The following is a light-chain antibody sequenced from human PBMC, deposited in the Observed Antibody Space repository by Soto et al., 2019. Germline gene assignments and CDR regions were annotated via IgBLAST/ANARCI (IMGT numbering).Light chain of an antibody. V-gene: IGLV1-40*01. CDR1: GATSD. CDR2: DNK. CDR3: QSFDRSLSALYV. Sequence: QSVLTQPPSVSGAPGQRVTISCIGATSDVHWYQHLPGAAPKLLIYDNKNRPSGVPDRFSGSRSGTSASLAITGLQAEDEADYYCQSFDRSLSALYVFGTGTKVTVL. J-gene: IGLJ1*01.